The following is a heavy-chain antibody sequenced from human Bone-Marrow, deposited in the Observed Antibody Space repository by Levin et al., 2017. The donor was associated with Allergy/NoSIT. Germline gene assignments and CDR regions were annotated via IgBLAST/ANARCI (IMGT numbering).Heavy chain of an antibody. Sequence: GGSLRLSCETFGGRFTSYWIAWVRQTPGKGLEWVGLIYPGESDTKYGPSFEGHVTISVDKSINTVYLQRSSLEASDTAIYFCARGAEAGNHYGLLLHYRGQGSLVTVSS. CDR2: IYPGESDT. D-gene: IGHD6-19*01. V-gene: IGHV5-51*01. J-gene: IGHJ4*02. CDR1: GGRFTSYW. CDR3: ARGAEAGNHYGLLLHY.